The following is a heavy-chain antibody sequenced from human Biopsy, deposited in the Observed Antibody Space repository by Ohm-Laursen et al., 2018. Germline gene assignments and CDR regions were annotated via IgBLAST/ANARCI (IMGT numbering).Heavy chain of an antibody. CDR3: ASAGYNPDWNFDL. J-gene: IGHJ2*01. CDR2: IYFTGRT. CDR1: GGPIDSYY. Sequence: GTLSLTCTVSGGPIDSYYWSWIRQPPGKALEWIGYIYFTGRTSYNPSLKSRVTMSVNTSKKQYPLRLSSVTAADTAVYYCASAGYNPDWNFDLWGRGTRVTVSS. D-gene: IGHD5-24*01. V-gene: IGHV4-59*12.